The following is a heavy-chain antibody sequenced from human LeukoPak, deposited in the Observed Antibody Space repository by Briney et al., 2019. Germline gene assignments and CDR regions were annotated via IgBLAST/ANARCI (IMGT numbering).Heavy chain of an antibody. D-gene: IGHD5-18*01. V-gene: IGHV4-38-2*01. Sequence: KPSETLSLTCAVSGYSISSGYYWGWIRQPPGKGLEWIGSIYHSGSTYYNPSLKSRVTISVDTSKNQFSLKLSSVTAADTAVYYCARVVYSYGYYYYMDVWGKGTTVTVSS. CDR2: IYHSGST. CDR3: ARVVYSYGYYYYMDV. J-gene: IGHJ6*03. CDR1: GYSISSGYY.